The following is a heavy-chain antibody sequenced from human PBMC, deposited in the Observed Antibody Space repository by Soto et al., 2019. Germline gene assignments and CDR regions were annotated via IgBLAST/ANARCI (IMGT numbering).Heavy chain of an antibody. J-gene: IGHJ6*02. D-gene: IGHD1-7*01. CDR3: ARENWNFRYYYYGMDV. CDR1: GGSISSGDYY. Sequence: PSETLSLTCTVSGGSISSGDYYWSWIRQPPGKGLEWIGYIYYSGSTYYNPSLKSRVAISVDTSKNQFSLKLSSVTAADTAVYYCARENWNFRYYYYGMDVWGQGTTVTVSS. CDR2: IYYSGST. V-gene: IGHV4-30-4*01.